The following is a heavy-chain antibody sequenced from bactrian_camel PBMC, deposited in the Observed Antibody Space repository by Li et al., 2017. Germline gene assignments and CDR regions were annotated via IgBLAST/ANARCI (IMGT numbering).Heavy chain of an antibody. CDR3: AGAEGTGGCYAAGLIY. V-gene: IGHV3S40*01. CDR1: GDTDSRLC. J-gene: IGHJ4*01. D-gene: IGHD3*01. CDR2: IYTGAGTT. Sequence: VQLVESGGGSVQAGGSLRLSCAASGDTDSRLCMGWFRQAPGKEREGVAAIYTGAGTTYYADSVKGRFTISQDNGKITVYLQMNSLKPEDTAMYYCAGAEGTGGCYAAGLIYWGQGTQVTVS.